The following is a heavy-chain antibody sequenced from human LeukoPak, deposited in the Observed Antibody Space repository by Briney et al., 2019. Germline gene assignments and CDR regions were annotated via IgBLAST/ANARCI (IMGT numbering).Heavy chain of an antibody. Sequence: ASVKASCKASGYTFTSYDINWVRQATGQGLEWMGWMNPNSGNTGYAQKFQGRVTMTRNTSISTAYMELSSLRSEDTAVYYCAREGCSSTSCYSHYYYGMDVWGQGTTVTVSS. D-gene: IGHD2-2*01. CDR3: AREGCSSTSCYSHYYYGMDV. J-gene: IGHJ6*02. CDR1: GYTFTSYD. V-gene: IGHV1-8*01. CDR2: MNPNSGNT.